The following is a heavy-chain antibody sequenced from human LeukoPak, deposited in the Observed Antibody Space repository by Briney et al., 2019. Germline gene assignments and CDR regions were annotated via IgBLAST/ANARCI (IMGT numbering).Heavy chain of an antibody. CDR1: GFTYSSYA. CDR2: ISGSGGST. V-gene: IGHV3-23*01. D-gene: IGHD2-2*01. CDR3: AKGIVVVVPAALDY. Sequence: PGGSLRLSCAASGFTYSSYAMSWVRQAPGKGLEWVSAISGSGGSTYYADSVKGRFTISRDNSKNTLYLQMNSLRAEDTAVYYCAKGIVVVVPAALDYWGQGTLVTVSS. J-gene: IGHJ4*02.